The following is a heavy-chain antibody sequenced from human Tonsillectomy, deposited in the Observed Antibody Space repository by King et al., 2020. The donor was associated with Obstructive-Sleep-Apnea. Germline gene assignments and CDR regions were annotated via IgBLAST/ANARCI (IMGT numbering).Heavy chain of an antibody. D-gene: IGHD3-22*01. CDR2: IWYDGNNK. CDR3: AGRKRVDYYDSSGYYYVDY. Sequence: VQLVESGGGVVQPGRSLRLSCAASGFTFSSYGMHWVRQAPGKGLEWVAVIWYDGNNKYYADSVKGRFTISRDNSKNTLYLQMNSLRAEDTAVYYCAGRKRVDYYDSSGYYYVDYWGQGTLVTVSS. J-gene: IGHJ4*02. CDR1: GFTFSSYG. V-gene: IGHV3-33*01.